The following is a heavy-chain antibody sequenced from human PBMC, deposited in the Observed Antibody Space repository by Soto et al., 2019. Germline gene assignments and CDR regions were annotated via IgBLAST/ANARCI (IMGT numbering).Heavy chain of an antibody. J-gene: IGHJ4*02. CDR1: GGSISSYY. D-gene: IGHD1-1*01. CDR2: IFYSGTT. CDR3: ARAGPGMEY. V-gene: IGHV4-59*01. Sequence: QVQLQESGPGLVKPSETLSLTCTVSGGSISSYYWSWIRQPPGKGLEWIGYIFYSGTTNYNPSLKSRVTISVDTSKNLFSLKLSSVTAADTAVYYWARAGPGMEYWGQGTLVTVSS.